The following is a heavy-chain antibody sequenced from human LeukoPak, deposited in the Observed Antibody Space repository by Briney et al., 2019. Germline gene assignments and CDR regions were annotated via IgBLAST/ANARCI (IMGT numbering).Heavy chain of an antibody. V-gene: IGHV3-74*01. CDR1: GFTFSSYW. CDR3: ARDRPLTDYYYYGMDV. CDR2: INSDGSST. J-gene: IGHJ6*04. Sequence: GGSLRLSCAASGFTFSSYWMHWVRQAPGEGLVWVSRINSDGSSTSYAASVKGRFTISRDNAKNTLYLQMNSLRAEDTAVYYCARDRPLTDYYYYGMDVWGKGTTVTVSS. D-gene: IGHD6-6*01.